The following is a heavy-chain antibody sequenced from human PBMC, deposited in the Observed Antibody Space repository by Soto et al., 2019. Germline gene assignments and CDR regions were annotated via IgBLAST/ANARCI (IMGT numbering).Heavy chain of an antibody. CDR2: IYHSGST. V-gene: IGHV4-4*02. D-gene: IGHD3-9*01. Sequence: SETQSLTCAVSGGSISSSNWWSWVRQPPGKGLEWIGEIYHSGSTNYNPSLKSRVTISVDKSKNQFSLKLSSVTAADTAVYYCARDRDILTGYDAFDIWGQGTMVTVSS. J-gene: IGHJ3*02. CDR1: GGSISSSNW. CDR3: ARDRDILTGYDAFDI.